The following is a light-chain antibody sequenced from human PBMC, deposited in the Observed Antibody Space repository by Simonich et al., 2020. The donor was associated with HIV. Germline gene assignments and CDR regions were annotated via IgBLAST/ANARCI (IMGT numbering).Light chain of an antibody. CDR2: GAS. CDR1: QSALDSSNHKNY. V-gene: IGKV4-1*01. J-gene: IGKJ3*01. Sequence: DIVMTQCPDSLAVSLGERATINCKSSQSALDSSNHKNYVAWYQQKPGQPPQLLIYGASTRESGVPDRFSGSGSGTDFTLTISSLQAEDVAVYYCQQYYSSPFTFGPGTKVDIK. CDR3: QQYYSSPFT.